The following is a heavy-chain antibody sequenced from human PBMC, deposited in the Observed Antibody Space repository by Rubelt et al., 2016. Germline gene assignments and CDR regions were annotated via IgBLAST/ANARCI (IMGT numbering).Heavy chain of an antibody. Sequence: EVQLLESGGGLVQPGGSLRLSCAASGFTFSSYAMSWVRQAPGKGLEWVANMKQDGSEKYYVDSVKGRFTIFRDNAKNSLYLQMNSLRAEDAGLDYCVRDKDCGGDCYNFVDSWGQGTLVTVSS. J-gene: IGHJ4*02. V-gene: IGHV3-7*01. CDR2: MKQDGSEK. CDR3: VRDKDCGGDCYNFVDS. CDR1: GFTFSSYA. D-gene: IGHD2-21*01.